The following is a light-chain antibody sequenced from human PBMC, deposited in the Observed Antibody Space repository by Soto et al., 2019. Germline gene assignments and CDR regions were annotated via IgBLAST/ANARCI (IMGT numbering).Light chain of an antibody. Sequence: DIQVTQSPSTLSASLGDGVTITCRASQSISSGLAWYQQTPGKAPKVFIYDASSLQSGVPSRFSGSRSETEFSLTIRALQPEDFSTYYCQQLSRYPLTFGGGTKVDIK. V-gene: IGKV1-5*01. CDR2: DAS. J-gene: IGKJ4*01. CDR1: QSISSG. CDR3: QQLSRYPLT.